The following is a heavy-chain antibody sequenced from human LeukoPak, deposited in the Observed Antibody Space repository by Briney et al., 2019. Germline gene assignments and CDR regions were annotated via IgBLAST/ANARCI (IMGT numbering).Heavy chain of an antibody. Sequence: SETLSLTCGVSGDSISSSNWWTWVRQTPGKGLEWIGEIYHSGTTNYNPSLKSRVTISVDKSNNLFSLMLNSVTAADTAVYYCVKSAAGTADFDSWGQGTLVTVSS. J-gene: IGHJ4*02. CDR1: GDSISSSNW. CDR3: VKSAAGTADFDS. D-gene: IGHD1-1*01. V-gene: IGHV4-4*02. CDR2: IYHSGTT.